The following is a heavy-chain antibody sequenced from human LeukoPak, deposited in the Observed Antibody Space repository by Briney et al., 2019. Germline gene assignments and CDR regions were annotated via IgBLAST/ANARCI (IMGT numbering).Heavy chain of an antibody. D-gene: IGHD1-26*01. V-gene: IGHV3-11*01. J-gene: IGHJ1*01. CDR1: GFTFSDYY. CDR3: AKGRPRYPGAYFQH. Sequence: GGSLRLSCAASGFTFSDYYMSWIRQAPGKGLEWVSYISSSGSTIYYADSVKGRFTISRDNAKNSLYLQMNSLRAEDTAVYYCAKGRPRYPGAYFQHWGQGTLVTVSS. CDR2: ISSSGSTI.